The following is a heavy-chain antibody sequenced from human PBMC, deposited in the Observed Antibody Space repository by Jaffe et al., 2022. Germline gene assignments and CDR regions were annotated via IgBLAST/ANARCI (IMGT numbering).Heavy chain of an antibody. CDR3: AKDGVATIAGTGAFDY. J-gene: IGHJ4*02. Sequence: EVQLVESGGGLVQPGRSLRLSCAASGFTFDDYAMHWVRQAPGKGLEWVSGISWNSGSIGYADSVKGRFTISRDNAKNSLYLQMNSLRAEDTALYYCAKDGVATIAGTGAFDYWGQGTLVTVSS. D-gene: IGHD5-12*01. CDR1: GFTFDDYA. V-gene: IGHV3-9*01. CDR2: ISWNSGSI.